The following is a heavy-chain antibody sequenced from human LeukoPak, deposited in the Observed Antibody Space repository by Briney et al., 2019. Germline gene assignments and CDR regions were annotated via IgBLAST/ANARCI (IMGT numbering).Heavy chain of an antibody. J-gene: IGHJ3*02. CDR1: GGSFSGYY. CDR2: IYYSGST. D-gene: IGHD3-22*01. V-gene: IGHV4-59*01. CDR3: AGGIVDYYDSSGYYLDAFDI. Sequence: SETLSLTCAVYGGSFSGYYWSWIRQPPGKGLEWIGYIYYSGSTNYNPSLKSRVTISVDTSKNQFSLKLSSVTAADTAVYYCAGGIVDYYDSSGYYLDAFDIWGQGTMVTVSS.